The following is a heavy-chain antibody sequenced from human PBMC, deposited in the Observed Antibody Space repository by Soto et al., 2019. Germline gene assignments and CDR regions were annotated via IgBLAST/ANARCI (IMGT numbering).Heavy chain of an antibody. D-gene: IGHD4-4*01. CDR1: GGSISSGDYY. CDR2: IYYRGST. CDR3: AGIPFATVNTGEDYYYGMYV. J-gene: IGHJ6*02. V-gene: IGHV4-30-4*01. Sequence: QVQLQESGPGLVKPSQTLSLTCTVSGGSISSGDYYWSWIRQPPGKGLEWIGYIYYRGSTYYNPSLKSRVNISVDTSKNQFSLKPSSVTAADTAVYYCAGIPFATVNTGEDYYYGMYVWGQGTTVTFAS.